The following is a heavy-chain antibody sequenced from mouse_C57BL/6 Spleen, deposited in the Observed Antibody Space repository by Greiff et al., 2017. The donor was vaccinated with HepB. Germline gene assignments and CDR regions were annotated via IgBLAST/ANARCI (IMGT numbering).Heavy chain of an antibody. CDR2: ISYDGSN. Sequence: DVKLQESGPGLVKPSQSLSLTCSVTGYSITSGYYWNWIRQFPGNKLEWMGYISYDGSNNYNPSLKNRISITRDTSKNQFFLKLNSVTTEDTATYYCARDSGAYSNYVLFAYWGQGTLVTVSA. V-gene: IGHV3-6*01. CDR1: GYSITSGYY. CDR3: ARDSGAYSNYVLFAY. D-gene: IGHD2-5*01. J-gene: IGHJ3*01.